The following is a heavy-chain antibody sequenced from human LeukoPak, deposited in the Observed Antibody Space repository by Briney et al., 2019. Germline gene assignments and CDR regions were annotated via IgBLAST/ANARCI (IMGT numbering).Heavy chain of an antibody. J-gene: IGHJ2*01. CDR2: IIPIFGTA. Sequence: SVKVSCKASGGTFSSYAISWVRQAPGQGLEWMGRIIPIFGTANYEQKFQGRVTITTDESTSTAYMELSSLRSEDTAVYYCARDGSGAVADWYFDLWGRGTLVTVSS. D-gene: IGHD6-19*01. V-gene: IGHV1-69*05. CDR3: ARDGSGAVADWYFDL. CDR1: GGTFSSYA.